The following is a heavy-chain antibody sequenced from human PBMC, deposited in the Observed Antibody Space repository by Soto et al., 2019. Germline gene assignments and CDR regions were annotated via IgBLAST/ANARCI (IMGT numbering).Heavy chain of an antibody. Sequence: QVQLQESGPGLVKPSQTLSLTCTVSGGSISSGGYYWSWIRQHPWKGLGWLGYIYYSGSTYYTPSLKSRVTISVDTSKNQFSLKLSSVTVADTAVYYCARGATIFVVVIDHDAFDIWGQGTMVTVSS. D-gene: IGHD3-3*01. CDR1: GGSISSGGYY. CDR2: IYYSGST. CDR3: ARGATIFVVVIDHDAFDI. J-gene: IGHJ3*02. V-gene: IGHV4-31*03.